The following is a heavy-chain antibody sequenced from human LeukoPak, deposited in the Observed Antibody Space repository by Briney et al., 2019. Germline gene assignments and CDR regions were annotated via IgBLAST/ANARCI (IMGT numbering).Heavy chain of an antibody. CDR3: ARDVSWGTSYFDY. V-gene: IGHV3-20*04. Sequence: GGSLRLSCIASGFTFDDHGMSRVRQAPGKGLEWVSNINWNGGSTGYVDSVKGRFTISRDNGKSSLYLQMNSLRVEDTAFYYCARDVSWGTSYFDYWGQGILVTVSS. D-gene: IGHD1-1*01. CDR2: INWNGGST. J-gene: IGHJ4*02. CDR1: GFTFDDHG.